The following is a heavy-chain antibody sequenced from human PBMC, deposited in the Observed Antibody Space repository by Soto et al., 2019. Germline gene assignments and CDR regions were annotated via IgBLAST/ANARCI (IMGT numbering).Heavy chain of an antibody. V-gene: IGHV3-21*01. CDR2: ISGSGKDT. Sequence: GGSLRLSCAASGFTFSSYSMNWVRQAPGKGLEWVSFISGSGKDTFYRHSVKGRFAISRDSAGTSLFLRMDSVKVEDTAVYHCARVHLVAGSAFYCAMDVWGPGTAVTVSS. CDR3: ARVHLVAGSAFYCAMDV. CDR1: GFTFSSYS. J-gene: IGHJ6*02. D-gene: IGHD6-6*01.